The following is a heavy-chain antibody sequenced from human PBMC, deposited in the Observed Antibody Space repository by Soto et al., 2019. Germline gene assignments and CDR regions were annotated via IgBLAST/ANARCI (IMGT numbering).Heavy chain of an antibody. Sequence: QVQLQESGPGLVKPSQTLSLTCTVSGGSISSGGYYWSWIRQHPGKGPEWIGYIYYSGSTYYNPSLKSRVTISVDTSKNQFSLKLSSVTAADTAVYYCARSVVVPAAIPGQNWFDPWGQGTLVTVSS. CDR2: IYYSGST. CDR1: GGSISSGGYY. V-gene: IGHV4-31*03. J-gene: IGHJ5*02. CDR3: ARSVVVPAAIPGQNWFDP. D-gene: IGHD2-2*01.